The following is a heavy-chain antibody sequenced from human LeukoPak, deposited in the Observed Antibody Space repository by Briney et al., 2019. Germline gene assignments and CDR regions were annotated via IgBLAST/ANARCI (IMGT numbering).Heavy chain of an antibody. CDR3: ARDIFGELPPHHY. J-gene: IGHJ4*02. CDR2: ISSSSSHI. CDR1: GFTFSSYS. V-gene: IGHV3-21*01. D-gene: IGHD3-10*02. Sequence: PGGSLRLSCAASGFTFSSYSMNWVRQAPGKGLEWVSSISSSSSHIYYADSVKGRFTISRDNAKNSLYLQMNSLRAEDTAVYYCARDIFGELPPHHYWGQGTLVTVSS.